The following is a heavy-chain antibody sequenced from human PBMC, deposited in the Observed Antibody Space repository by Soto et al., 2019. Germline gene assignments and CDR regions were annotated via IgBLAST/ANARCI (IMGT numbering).Heavy chain of an antibody. D-gene: IGHD1-1*01. V-gene: IGHV4-30-2*01. J-gene: IGHJ5*02. CDR2: IYHSGST. CDR3: ARDQLEGNRFDP. Sequence: QLQLQESGSGLVRPSQTLSLTCAVSGGSISSGGYSWNWIRQPPGKGLEWIGYIYHSGSTLYNPSPKSRITISVDKPKKPFPLKLNSAAAPGTTVYYYARDQLEGNRFDPMGQGNLATPSS. CDR1: GGSISSGGYS.